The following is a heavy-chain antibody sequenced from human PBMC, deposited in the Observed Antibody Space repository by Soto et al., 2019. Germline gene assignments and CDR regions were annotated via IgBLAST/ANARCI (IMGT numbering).Heavy chain of an antibody. D-gene: IGHD3-22*01. Sequence: QVQLVESGGGVVQPGRSLRLSCAVSGFTFSSYGMNWVRQAPGKGLEWVAAIYYDGSNKYYADSVWGRFTISRDNFKNTRYMHMNSLRAEDTAVYYCARDSKDDSSGYYAGFDYWGQGTLVTVSS. CDR3: ARDSKDDSSGYYAGFDY. V-gene: IGHV3-33*01. J-gene: IGHJ4*02. CDR2: IYYDGSNK. CDR1: GFTFSSYG.